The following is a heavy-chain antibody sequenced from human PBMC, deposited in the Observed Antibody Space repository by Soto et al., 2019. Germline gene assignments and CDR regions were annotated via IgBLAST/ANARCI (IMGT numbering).Heavy chain of an antibody. V-gene: IGHV1-69*13. CDR2: IIPMFDTA. J-gene: IGHJ6*01. Sequence: SVKVSCKASGDTFSSYAISWVRQAPGQGLEWMGGIIPMFDTANYAQRVQGRVTITADESMSTVYMELSSLRSEDTAVYYCARIRYASGGYGMDVWGQRTTVNVSS. CDR1: GDTFSSYA. D-gene: IGHD6-19*01. CDR3: ARIRYASGGYGMDV.